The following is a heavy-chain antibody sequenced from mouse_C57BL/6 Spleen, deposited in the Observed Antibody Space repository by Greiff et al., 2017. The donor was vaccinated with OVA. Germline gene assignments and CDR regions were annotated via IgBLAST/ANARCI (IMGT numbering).Heavy chain of an antibody. CDR2: IYPGDGDT. J-gene: IGHJ2*01. CDR3: ARDYGSSYFDY. CDR1: GYAFSSSW. D-gene: IGHD1-1*01. Sequence: MQLQQSGPELVKPGASVKISCKASGYAFSSSWMNWVKQRPGKGLEWIGRIYPGDGDTNYNGKFKGKATLTADKSSSTAYMQLSSLTSEDSAVYFCARDYGSSYFDYWGQGTTLTVSS. V-gene: IGHV1-82*01.